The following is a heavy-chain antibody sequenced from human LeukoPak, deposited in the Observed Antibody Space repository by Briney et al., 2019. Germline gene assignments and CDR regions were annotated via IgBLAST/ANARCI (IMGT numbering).Heavy chain of an antibody. CDR2: IGSDDRA. D-gene: IGHD3-22*01. CDR3: AKPLVSDYYDSSGYWGY. V-gene: IGHV3-23*01. J-gene: IGHJ4*02. Sequence: GGSLRLSCAASGFTFSTNAMSWVRQAPGKGLEWVSGIGSDDRAHYSEFVKGRFTISRDNSKNTLYLQMNSLGAEDTAIYYCAKPLVSDYYDSSGYWGYWGQGTLVTVSS. CDR1: GFTFSTNA.